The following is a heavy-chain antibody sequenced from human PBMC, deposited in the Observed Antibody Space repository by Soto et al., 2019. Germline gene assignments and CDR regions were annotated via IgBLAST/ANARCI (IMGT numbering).Heavy chain of an antibody. J-gene: IGHJ4*02. CDR3: AKDGDRIVVVGADTLAVYYFDS. Sequence: PGGALRVPCDASGVSLSRYAMVWVRHASGKGKEWVSAITCSGGSTYYADSVKGRFTISRDNSKNTLYLQMNSLRAEDTAVYYCAKDGDRIVVVGADTLAVYYFDSWAQGS. D-gene: IGHD2-15*01. CDR1: GVSLSRYA. V-gene: IGHV3-23*01. CDR2: ITCSGGST.